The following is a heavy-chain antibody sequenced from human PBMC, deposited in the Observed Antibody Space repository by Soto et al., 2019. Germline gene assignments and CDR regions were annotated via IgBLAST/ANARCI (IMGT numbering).Heavy chain of an antibody. CDR1: GFSFSSFA. J-gene: IGHJ4*02. D-gene: IGHD5-18*01. V-gene: IGHV3-23*01. CDR2: VSGSGGDT. Sequence: PGGSLRLSCAASGFSFSSFALSWVRQAPGKGLEWVSAVSGSGGDTDYADSVKGRFTISRDNSNNTLYLQMNSLRAEDTAVDYFAGTGYSYQDYWGQGTLVTVSS. CDR3: AGTGYSYQDY.